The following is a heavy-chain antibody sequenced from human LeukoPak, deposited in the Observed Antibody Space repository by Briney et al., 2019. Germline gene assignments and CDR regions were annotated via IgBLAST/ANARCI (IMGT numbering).Heavy chain of an antibody. J-gene: IGHJ4*02. V-gene: IGHV4-59*01. CDR3: ARGKSIAARYFDY. Sequence: SETLSFTCTVSGGSISSYYWSWIRQPPGKGLEWIGYIYYSGSTNYNPSLKSRVTISVDTSKNQFSLKLSSVTAADTAVYYCARGKSIAARYFDYWGQGTLVTVSS. D-gene: IGHD6-6*01. CDR2: IYYSGST. CDR1: GGSISSYY.